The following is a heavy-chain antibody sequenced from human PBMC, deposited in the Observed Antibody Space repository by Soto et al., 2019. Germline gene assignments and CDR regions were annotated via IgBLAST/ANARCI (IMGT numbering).Heavy chain of an antibody. J-gene: IGHJ4*02. D-gene: IGHD6-19*01. V-gene: IGHV3-33*01. CDR2: TWYDGSHK. CDR3: ARGDASGWRYFFDY. CDR1: GFTFSSFA. Sequence: GGSLRLSCAASGFTFSSFAMHWVRQAPGKGLEWVAVTWYDGSHKDYGDSVKGRFTISRDNSKKTLYLQMNSLRAEDMALYYCARGDASGWRYFFDYWGQGTLVTVSS.